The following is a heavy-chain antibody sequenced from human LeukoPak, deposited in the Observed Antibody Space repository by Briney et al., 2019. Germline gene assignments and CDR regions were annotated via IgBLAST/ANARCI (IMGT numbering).Heavy chain of an antibody. CDR1: GFTFSSYG. D-gene: IGHD1-26*01. CDR3: ASSGSYRFDY. V-gene: IGHV3-30*03. J-gene: IGHJ4*02. Sequence: GRSLRLSCAASGFTFSSYGMHWVRQAPGKGLEWVAVISYDGSNKYYADSVKGRFTISRDNSKNTLYLQMNSLRDEDTAVYYCASSGSYRFDYWGQGTLVTVSS. CDR2: ISYDGSNK.